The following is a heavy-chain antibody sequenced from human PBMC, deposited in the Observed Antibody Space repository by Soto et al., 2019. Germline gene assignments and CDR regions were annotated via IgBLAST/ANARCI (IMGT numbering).Heavy chain of an antibody. CDR2: MNPNSGNT. CDR1: GYTFTSYD. V-gene: IGHV1-8*01. J-gene: IGHJ5*02. CDR3: ARQYSIGWYNWFDP. D-gene: IGHD6-19*01. Sequence: ASVKVSCKASGYTFTSYDINWVRQATGQGLEWMGWMNPNSGNTGYAQKFQGRVTMTRNTSISTAYMELSSLTSEDTAVYYCARQYSIGWYNWFDPWGQGTLVTFSA.